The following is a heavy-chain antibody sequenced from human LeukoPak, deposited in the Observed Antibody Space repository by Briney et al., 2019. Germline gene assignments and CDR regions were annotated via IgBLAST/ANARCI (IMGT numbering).Heavy chain of an antibody. CDR3: ARADPGGSYYFDY. CDR2: IYYTGST. CDR1: GGSISSISYY. V-gene: IGHV4-39*07. D-gene: IGHD1-26*01. J-gene: IGHJ4*02. Sequence: SETLSLTCTISGGSISSISYYWGWIRQPPGKGLEWIGSIYYTGSTYYNPSLKSRVTVSVDTSKNQFSLNLRSVTAADTAVYYCARADPGGSYYFDYWGQGTLVTVSS.